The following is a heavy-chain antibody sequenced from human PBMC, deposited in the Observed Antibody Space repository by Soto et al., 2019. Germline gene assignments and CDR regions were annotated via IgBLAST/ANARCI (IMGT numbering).Heavy chain of an antibody. CDR3: TKRRNVLRFLEWSSGMEV. J-gene: IGHJ6*02. V-gene: IGHV3-30*02. D-gene: IGHD3-3*01. Sequence: GGSLRLSCAASGFTFSSYGMHWVRQAPGKGLEWVAVIWYDGSNKYYADSMKGRFTMSRDNSKSTLYLQMNSLRVEDTAVYYCTKRRNVLRFLEWSSGMEVWGQGTTVTVSS. CDR2: IWYDGSNK. CDR1: GFTFSSYG.